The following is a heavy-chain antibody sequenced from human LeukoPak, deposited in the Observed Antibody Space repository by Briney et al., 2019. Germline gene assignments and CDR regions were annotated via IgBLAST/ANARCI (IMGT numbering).Heavy chain of an antibody. D-gene: IGHD1-26*01. CDR2: ICGTCGGT. Sequence: GGSLRLSCAASGSTFSTYGMHWVRQAPGKGLEWVSYICGTCGGTKYADSVKGRFTISRDNSKNTMYLQMNSLTVEDTAVYYCAKDSAGSGEHGLDLRGPGIVVTVSS. V-gene: IGHV3-23*01. J-gene: IGHJ4*01. CDR1: GSTFSTYG. CDR3: AKDSAGSGEHGLDL.